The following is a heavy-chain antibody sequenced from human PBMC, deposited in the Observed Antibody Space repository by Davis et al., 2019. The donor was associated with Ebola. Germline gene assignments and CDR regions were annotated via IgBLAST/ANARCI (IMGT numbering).Heavy chain of an antibody. CDR1: GFTFSSYW. J-gene: IGHJ4*02. D-gene: IGHD6-19*01. CDR3: ARIRQWLAQSRYFDY. V-gene: IGHV3-7*03. Sequence: GGSLRLSCAASGFTFSSYWMSWVRQAPGKGLEWVANIKQDGSEKDYVDSVKGRFTISRDNAKNSLYLHMNSLRAEDTAVYYCARIRQWLAQSRYFDYWGQGTLVTVSS. CDR2: IKQDGSEK.